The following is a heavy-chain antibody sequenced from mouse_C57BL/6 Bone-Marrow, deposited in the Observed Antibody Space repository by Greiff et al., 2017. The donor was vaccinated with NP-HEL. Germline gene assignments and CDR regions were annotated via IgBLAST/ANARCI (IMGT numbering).Heavy chain of an antibody. J-gene: IGHJ4*01. CDR2: ISNGGGST. CDR3: ARSTMDTTGNYYAMDY. D-gene: IGHD2-2*01. CDR1: GFTFSDYY. V-gene: IGHV5-12*01. Sequence: EVHLVESGGGLVQPGGSLKLSCAASGFTFSDYYMYWVRQTPEKRLEWVAYISNGGGSTYYPDTVRGRFTISRDNAKNTLYLQMSRLKSEDTAMYYCARSTMDTTGNYYAMDYWGQGTSVTVSS.